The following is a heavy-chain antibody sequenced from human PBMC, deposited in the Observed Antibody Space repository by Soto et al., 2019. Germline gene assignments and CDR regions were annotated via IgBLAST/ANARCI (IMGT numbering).Heavy chain of an antibody. D-gene: IGHD6-19*01. CDR3: ARSVEGHFDY. V-gene: IGHV3-48*02. CDR1: GFRFNIYS. J-gene: IGHJ4*02. CDR2: MTSDTKTI. Sequence: ESGGGLVQPGGSLRLSCAASGFRFNIYSMNWVRQAPGKGLEWSAYMTSDTKTIKYAESVKGRFTISRDNDNNLVYLQMNSLRDEDTAVYYCARSVEGHFDYWGQGTVVTVSA.